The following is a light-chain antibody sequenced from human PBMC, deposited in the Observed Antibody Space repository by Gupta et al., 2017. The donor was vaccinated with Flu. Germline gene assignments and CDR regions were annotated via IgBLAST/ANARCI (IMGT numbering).Light chain of an antibody. CDR3: QQDDSSPQT. CDR2: WAS. CDR1: QSVLYSSTNQNY. V-gene: IGKV4-1*01. Sequence: DIVMTQSPDSLAVSLGERATINCKSSQSVLYSSTNQNYLSWYQQKPRQPPKLLIYWASTRESGVPDRFSGSGSATDFTLTISSLHAEDVAVYYCQQDDSSPQTFGQGTKLEIK. J-gene: IGKJ1*01.